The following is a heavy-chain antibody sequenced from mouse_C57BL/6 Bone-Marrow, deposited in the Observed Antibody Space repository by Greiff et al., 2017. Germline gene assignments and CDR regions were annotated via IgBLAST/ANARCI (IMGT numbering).Heavy chain of an antibody. CDR3: ARQLRRAY. D-gene: IGHD3-2*02. Sequence: QVQLQQSGAELVKPGASVKLSCKASGYTFTSYWMQWVKQRPGQGLEWIGEIDPSDSYTNYNQKFKGKATLTVDTSSSTAYMQLSSLTSEDSAVYYCARQLRRAYWGQGTLVTVSA. J-gene: IGHJ3*01. CDR2: IDPSDSYT. V-gene: IGHV1-50*01. CDR1: GYTFTSYW.